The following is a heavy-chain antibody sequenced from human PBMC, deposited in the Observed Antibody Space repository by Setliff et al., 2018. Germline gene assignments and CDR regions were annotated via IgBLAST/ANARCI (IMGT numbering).Heavy chain of an antibody. CDR3: ARDPLYRENLSRVFDF. CDR2: IIPIFDTR. J-gene: IGHJ3*01. Sequence: ASVKVSCKASGGTFSSYTITWVRQAPGQGLEWMGGIIPIFDTRNYAQKFQGRVTLTTDTSTTTAYMELRSLRSDDTAVYYCARDPLYRENLSRVFDFWGQGTMVTVSS. D-gene: IGHD3-16*02. V-gene: IGHV1-69*05. CDR1: GGTFSSYT.